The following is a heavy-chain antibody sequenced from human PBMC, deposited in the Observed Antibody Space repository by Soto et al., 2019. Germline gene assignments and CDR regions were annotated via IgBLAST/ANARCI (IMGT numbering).Heavy chain of an antibody. CDR3: SRDFIYDILTEGFDP. CDR2: ITGDSSYT. CDR1: GFSFSKYK. V-gene: IGHV3-21*01. J-gene: IGHJ5*02. Sequence: GGSLRVSCAASGFSFSKYKMNWVRQAPGKGLEWVSSITGDSSYTYYADSVKGRFTISRDNANNSLYLEMNSLGAEDTAMYYCSRDFIYDILTEGFDPWGQGTLVTVSS. D-gene: IGHD3-9*01.